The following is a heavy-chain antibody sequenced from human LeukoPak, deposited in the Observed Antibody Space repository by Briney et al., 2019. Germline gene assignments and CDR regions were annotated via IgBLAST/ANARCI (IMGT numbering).Heavy chain of an antibody. V-gene: IGHV4-31*03. CDR2: IYYSGST. J-gene: IGHJ6*03. CDR1: GGSISSGGYY. D-gene: IGHD2-2*01. Sequence: SQTLSLTCTVSGGSISSGGYYWSWIRQHPGKGLEWIGYIYYSGSTYYNPSLKSRVTISVDTSKNQFSLKLSSVTAADTAVYYCARVHCSSTPCYYYYMDVWGKGTTVTVSS. CDR3: ARVHCSSTPCYYYYMDV.